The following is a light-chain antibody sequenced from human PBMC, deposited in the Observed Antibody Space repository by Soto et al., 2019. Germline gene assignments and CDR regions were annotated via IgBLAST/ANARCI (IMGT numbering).Light chain of an antibody. Sequence: QSVSTQPPSVSAAPGQKVTISCSGSSSNIRNNYVSWYQQLPGTSPKVLIYDNNRRASGIPDRFSGSKSGTSATLGITGLQTGDEADYYCGTWDSSLSVVVFGGGTKLTVL. CDR1: SSNIRNNY. V-gene: IGLV1-51*01. CDR3: GTWDSSLSVVV. CDR2: DNN. J-gene: IGLJ2*01.